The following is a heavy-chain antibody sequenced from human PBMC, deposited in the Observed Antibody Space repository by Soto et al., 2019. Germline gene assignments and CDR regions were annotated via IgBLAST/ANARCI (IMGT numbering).Heavy chain of an antibody. CDR2: INTSGGSP. CDR1: GYTFTIYY. CDR3: ARGGRHSDYYYYYGMDV. J-gene: IGHJ6*02. D-gene: IGHD6-25*01. V-gene: IGHV1-46*01. Sequence: QVQLVQSGAEVKKPGASVKVSCKAFGYTFTIYYIHWVRQAPGQGLEWMGVINTSGGSPTYAQKCQDRVTMTRDPSTSTVYMELSSLRSEDTAVYYCARGGRHSDYYYYYGMDVWGQGTTVTVSS.